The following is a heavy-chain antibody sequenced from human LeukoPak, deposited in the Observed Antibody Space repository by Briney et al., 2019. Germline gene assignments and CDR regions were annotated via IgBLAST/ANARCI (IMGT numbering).Heavy chain of an antibody. V-gene: IGHV3-7*04. CDR3: ARDDYGDSVDY. D-gene: IGHD4-17*01. CDR2: IKQDGSEK. Sequence: PGGSLRLSCAASGFTFRSYWMSWVRQAPGKGLEWVANIKQDGSEKYYVDSVKGRFTISRDNAKNSLYLQMNSLRAEDTAVYYCARDDYGDSVDYWGQGTLVTVSP. J-gene: IGHJ4*02. CDR1: GFTFRSYW.